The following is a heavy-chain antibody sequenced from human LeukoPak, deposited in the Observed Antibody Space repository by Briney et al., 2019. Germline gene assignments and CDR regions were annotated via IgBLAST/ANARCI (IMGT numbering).Heavy chain of an antibody. CDR3: AKDLVYALDY. V-gene: IGHV3-30*18. J-gene: IGHJ4*02. Sequence: GGSLRLSCAASGFTFSSYGMHWVRQAPGKGLEWVAVISYEGSNKYYADSVKGRFTISRDNSKNTLYLQMNSLRAEDAAVYYCAKDLVYALDYWGQGTLVTVSS. CDR1: GFTFSSYG. CDR2: ISYEGSNK. D-gene: IGHD2-8*01.